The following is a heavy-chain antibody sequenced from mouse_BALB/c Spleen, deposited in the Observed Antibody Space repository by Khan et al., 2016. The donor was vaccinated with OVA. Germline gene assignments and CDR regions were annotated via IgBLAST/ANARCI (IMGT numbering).Heavy chain of an antibody. CDR3: ASAYSYGRALDY. CDR2: IWGDGST. J-gene: IGHJ4*01. CDR1: GFSLTGYG. Sequence: QVQLQQSGPGLVAPSQSLSITCTVSGFSLTGYGVNWVRQPPGKGLEWLGMIWGDGSTDYNSALKSRLSISKDNSKSQVFLQMNSLQPDDTARYYCASAYSYGRALDYWGQGTSVTVSA. D-gene: IGHD1-1*01. V-gene: IGHV2-6-7*01.